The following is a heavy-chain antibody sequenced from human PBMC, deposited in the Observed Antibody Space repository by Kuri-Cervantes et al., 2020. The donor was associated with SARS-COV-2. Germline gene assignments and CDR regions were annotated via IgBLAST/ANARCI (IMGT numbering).Heavy chain of an antibody. CDR1: GGSISSSSYC. Sequence: AETLSLSCTVSGGSISSSSYCWGWIRQPPGKGLEWIGSIYYSGSTYYNPSLKSRVTISVDTSKNQFSLKLRSVTAADTAVYDCARVGGDCSGGSCYFSGFDYWGQGTLVTVSS. CDR3: ARVGGDCSGGSCYFSGFDY. D-gene: IGHD2-15*01. V-gene: IGHV4-39*07. CDR2: IYYSGST. J-gene: IGHJ4*02.